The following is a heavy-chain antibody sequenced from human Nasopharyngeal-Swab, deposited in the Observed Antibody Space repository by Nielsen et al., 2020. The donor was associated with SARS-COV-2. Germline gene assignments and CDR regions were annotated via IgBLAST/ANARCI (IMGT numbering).Heavy chain of an antibody. CDR1: GFSFSYYG. Sequence: GESLKISCAASGFSFSYYGMHWVRQAPGKGLEWVAVIWSDGKTTKYADSVKGRLTISRDKSRNTLYLQMNNLRVEDTAIYYCAREGPYSGTNVFDICGQGTMVTVSS. D-gene: IGHD5-12*01. CDR3: AREGPYSGTNVFDI. J-gene: IGHJ3*02. CDR2: IWSDGKTT. V-gene: IGHV3-33*01.